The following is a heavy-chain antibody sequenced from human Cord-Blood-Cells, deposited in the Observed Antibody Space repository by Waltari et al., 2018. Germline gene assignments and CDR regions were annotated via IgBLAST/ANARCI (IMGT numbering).Heavy chain of an antibody. D-gene: IGHD3-9*01. CDR3: ARGQSPDILTGYWWFDP. V-gene: IGHV1-69*09. Sequence: QVQLVQSGAEVKKPGSSVKVSCKASGGTFSSYAISWVRQAPGQGLEWMGRIIPILGIANYAQKFQGRVTITADKSTSTAYMELSSLRSEDTAVYYCARGQSPDILTGYWWFDPWGQGTLVTVSS. CDR2: IIPILGIA. CDR1: GGTFSSYA. J-gene: IGHJ5*02.